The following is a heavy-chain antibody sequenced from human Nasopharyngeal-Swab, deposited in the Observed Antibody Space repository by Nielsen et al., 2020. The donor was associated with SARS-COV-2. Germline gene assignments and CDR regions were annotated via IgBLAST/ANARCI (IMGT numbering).Heavy chain of an antibody. CDR3: ARGPLGGYDILTGYYRVYYMDV. Sequence: GGSLRLSCAASGFTFSDYYMSWIRQAPGQGLEWVSYISSSGSTIYYADSVKGRFTISRDNAKNSLYLQMNSLRAEDTAVYYCARGPLGGYDILTGYYRVYYMDVWGKGTTVTVSS. CDR1: GFTFSDYY. J-gene: IGHJ6*03. V-gene: IGHV3-11*01. D-gene: IGHD3-9*01. CDR2: ISSSGSTI.